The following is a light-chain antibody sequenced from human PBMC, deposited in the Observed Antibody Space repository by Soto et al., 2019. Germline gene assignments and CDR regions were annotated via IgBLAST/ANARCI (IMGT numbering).Light chain of an antibody. CDR1: SSDVGAYNF. J-gene: IGLJ1*01. CDR2: DVA. Sequence: QSVLTQPASVSGCPRQWITISGTGTSSDVGAYNFVSWYQHYPDKAPKVVIYDVANRPSRVSYRFSASKSGNTASLTISGLQAEDEADYYCMSFTSSTSYVFGPGTKVTVL. CDR3: MSFTSSTSYV. V-gene: IGLV2-14*03.